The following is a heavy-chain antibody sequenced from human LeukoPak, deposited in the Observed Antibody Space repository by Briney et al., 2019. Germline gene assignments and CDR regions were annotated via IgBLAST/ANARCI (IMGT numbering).Heavy chain of an antibody. Sequence: GGSLRLSCAASGFTFNKSPMNWVRQAPGKGLEWISNIRDDSDGTTYADSVKGRFTISRDDAKNSLYLQINSLRAEDTAVYYCVKDLNWAFDYWGQGTLVTVSS. CDR3: VKDLNWAFDY. CDR1: GFTFNKSP. D-gene: IGHD3-16*01. J-gene: IGHJ4*02. CDR2: IRDDSDGT. V-gene: IGHV3-48*01.